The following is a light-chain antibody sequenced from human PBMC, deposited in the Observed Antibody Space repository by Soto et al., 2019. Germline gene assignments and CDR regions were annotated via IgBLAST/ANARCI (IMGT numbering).Light chain of an antibody. CDR3: QQRTYWPWT. CDR2: EAS. CDR1: QSVTNY. V-gene: IGKV3-11*01. J-gene: IGKJ1*01. Sequence: EIVMTQSPATLSVSPGERATLSCRASQSVTNYLTWYQQKPGQAPRLLIYEASNRATGIPARFSGSGSGTDFTLTISNLEPEDFAVYYCQQRTYWPWTFGQGTRWIS.